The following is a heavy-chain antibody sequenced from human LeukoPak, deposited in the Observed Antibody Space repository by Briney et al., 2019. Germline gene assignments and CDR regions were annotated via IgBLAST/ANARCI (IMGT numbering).Heavy chain of an antibody. J-gene: IGHJ6*03. CDR1: GGSFSGYY. D-gene: IGHD2-2*01. V-gene: IGHV4-34*01. Sequence: PSETLSLTCAVYGGSFSGYYWSWIRQPPGKGLEWIGEINHSGSTTYNPSLKTRVTISVDTSKNQFSLQLSSVTAADTAVYYCERGRVKYQLLPYHYYMAVWGKGTTVTVSS. CDR3: ERGRVKYQLLPYHYYMAV. CDR2: INHSGST.